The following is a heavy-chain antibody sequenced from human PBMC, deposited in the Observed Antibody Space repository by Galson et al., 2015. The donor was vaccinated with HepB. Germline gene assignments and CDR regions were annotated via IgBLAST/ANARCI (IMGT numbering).Heavy chain of an antibody. CDR3: AADLLGDYYDSSGYFDWYFDL. D-gene: IGHD3-22*01. J-gene: IGHJ2*01. V-gene: IGHV1-58*02. CDR2: IVVGSGNT. Sequence: SVKVSCKASGFTFTSSAMQWVRQARGQRLEWIGWIVVGSGNTNYAQKFQERVTITRDMSTSTAYMELSSLRSEDTAVYYCAADLLGDYYDSSGYFDWYFDLWGRGTLVTVSS. CDR1: GFTFTSSA.